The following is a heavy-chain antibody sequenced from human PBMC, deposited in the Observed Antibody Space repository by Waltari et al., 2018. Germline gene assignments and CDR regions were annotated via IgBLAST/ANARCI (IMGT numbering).Heavy chain of an antibody. V-gene: IGHV4-4*07. Sequence: QVQLQESGPGLVKPSETLSLTCTVSGGSISSYYWSWIRQPAGKGLGWSGSIYTSGSTNYNPSLKSRVTMSVDTSKNQFSLKLSSVTAADTAVYYCARDLAVAGGDYWGQGTLVTVSS. D-gene: IGHD6-19*01. CDR2: IYTSGST. CDR3: ARDLAVAGGDY. CDR1: GGSISSYY. J-gene: IGHJ4*02.